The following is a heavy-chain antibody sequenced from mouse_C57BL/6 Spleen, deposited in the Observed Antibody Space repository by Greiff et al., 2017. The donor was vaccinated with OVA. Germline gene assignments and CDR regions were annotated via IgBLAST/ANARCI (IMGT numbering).Heavy chain of an antibody. CDR3: ARSSNYYGSSDWYFDV. CDR1: GYTFTSYW. J-gene: IGHJ1*03. CDR2: IDPSDSYT. Sequence: QVQLQQPGAELVMPGASVKLSCKASGYTFTSYWMHWVKQRPGQGLEWIGEIDPSDSYTNYNQKFKGKSTLTVDKSSSTAYMQLSSLTSEDSAVYYCARSSNYYGSSDWYFDVWGTGTTVTVSS. V-gene: IGHV1-69*01. D-gene: IGHD1-1*01.